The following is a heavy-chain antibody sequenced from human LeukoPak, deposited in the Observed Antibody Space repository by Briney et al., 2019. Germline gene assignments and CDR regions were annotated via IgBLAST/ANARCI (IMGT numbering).Heavy chain of an antibody. CDR3: AKGKYGSGSYYNDPFDY. V-gene: IGHV3-7*03. Sequence: GGSLRLSCAASGFTFSSYWMSWVRQAPGKGLEWVANIKQDGSEKYYVDSVKGRFTISRDNSKNTLYLQMNSLRAEDTAVYYCAKGKYGSGSYYNDPFDYWGQGTLVTVSS. CDR1: GFTFSSYW. CDR2: IKQDGSEK. J-gene: IGHJ4*02. D-gene: IGHD3-10*01.